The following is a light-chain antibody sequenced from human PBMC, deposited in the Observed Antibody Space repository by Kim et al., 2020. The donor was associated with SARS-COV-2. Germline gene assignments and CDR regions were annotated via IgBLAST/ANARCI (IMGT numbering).Light chain of an antibody. CDR2: TAS. CDR3: QQSHSIPHT. CDR1: QTISDY. J-gene: IGKJ2*01. Sequence: SASVGDRVTITCRASQTISDYLNWYQQKPGQAPKLLIYTASSLQNGVPSRFSGSGSGTEFTLTISSLHPDDFESYYCQQSHSIPHTFGQGPSWRS. V-gene: IGKV1-39*01.